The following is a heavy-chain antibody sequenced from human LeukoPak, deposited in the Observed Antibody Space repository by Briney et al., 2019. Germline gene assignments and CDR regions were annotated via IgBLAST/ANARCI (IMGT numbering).Heavy chain of an antibody. Sequence: PGGSLRLSCAASGFTLSSYAMHWVRQAPGKGLEWVAVISYDGSNKHYADSVKGRFTISRDNSKNTLYLQMNSLRAEDTAVYYCARAQATVTTPVDYWGQGTLVTVSS. J-gene: IGHJ4*02. CDR3: ARAQATVTTPVDY. CDR1: GFTLSSYA. V-gene: IGHV3-30-3*01. CDR2: ISYDGSNK. D-gene: IGHD4-17*01.